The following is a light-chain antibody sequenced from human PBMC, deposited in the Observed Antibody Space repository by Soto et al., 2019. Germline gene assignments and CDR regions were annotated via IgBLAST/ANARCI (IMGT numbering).Light chain of an antibody. Sequence: DIQMTQSPSTLSASVGDRVTITCRASQSISSWLAWYQQKPGKAPKLLMYKASSLESGVPSRFSGSGSGTEFSLTISSLQPDDSATYYCQQYNSFSRTFGQGTKVEIK. CDR1: QSISSW. J-gene: IGKJ1*01. CDR2: KAS. CDR3: QQYNSFSRT. V-gene: IGKV1-5*03.